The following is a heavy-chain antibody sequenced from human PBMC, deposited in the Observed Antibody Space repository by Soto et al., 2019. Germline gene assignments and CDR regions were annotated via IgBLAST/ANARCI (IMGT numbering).Heavy chain of an antibody. J-gene: IGHJ4*02. CDR2: IIPIFGTA. Sequence: VASVKVSCKASGGTFSSYAISWVRQAPGQGLEWMGGIIPIFGTANYAQKFQGRVTITADESTSTAYMELSSLRSEDTAVYYCAREGPGYLAGYWGQGTLVTVSS. V-gene: IGHV1-69*13. CDR3: AREGPGYLAGY. CDR1: GGTFSSYA. D-gene: IGHD6-13*01.